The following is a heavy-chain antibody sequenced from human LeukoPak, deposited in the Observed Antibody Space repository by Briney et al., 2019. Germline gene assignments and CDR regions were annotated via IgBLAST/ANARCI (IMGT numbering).Heavy chain of an antibody. CDR3: ARGLGKGAFDI. J-gene: IGHJ3*02. D-gene: IGHD1-26*01. V-gene: IGHV3-23*01. Sequence: GGSLRLSCVASGFSFSYHGMNWVRLAPGKGLEWVSGVSPPGGGTYYADSVKGRFTISRDDSRNTLSLQMNSLRVEDTAVYYCARGLGKGAFDIWGQGTMVTVSS. CDR2: VSPPGGGT. CDR1: GFSFSYHG.